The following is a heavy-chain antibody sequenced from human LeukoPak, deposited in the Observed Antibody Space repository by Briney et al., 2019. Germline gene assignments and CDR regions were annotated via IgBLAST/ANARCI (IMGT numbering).Heavy chain of an antibody. CDR3: ARSGDYSGHYYVAYDYYYMDV. CDR2: IYHSGST. CDR1: GYSISSGYY. V-gene: IGHV4-38-2*02. Sequence: PSETLSLTCTVSGYSISSGYYWGWIRQPPGKGLEWIASIYHSGSTYYNPSLKSRVTISVDTSTNQFSLKLTSVTAADTAVYYCARSGDYSGHYYVAYDYYYMDVWGKGTTVTVS. D-gene: IGHD3-22*01. J-gene: IGHJ6*03.